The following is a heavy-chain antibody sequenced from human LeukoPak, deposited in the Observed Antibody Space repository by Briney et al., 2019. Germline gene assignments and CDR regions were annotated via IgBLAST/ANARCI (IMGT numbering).Heavy chain of an antibody. J-gene: IGHJ3*02. CDR2: FDPEDGET. CDR3: ATDSSGWYNAFDI. CDR1: GYTLTELS. D-gene: IGHD6-19*01. V-gene: IGHV1-24*01. Sequence: ASVKVSCKVSGYTLTELSMHWVRQAPGKGLEWMGGFDPEDGETIYAQKFQGRVTMTEDTSTDTAYMELSGLRSEDTAVYYCATDSSGWYNAFDIWGQGTMVTVSS.